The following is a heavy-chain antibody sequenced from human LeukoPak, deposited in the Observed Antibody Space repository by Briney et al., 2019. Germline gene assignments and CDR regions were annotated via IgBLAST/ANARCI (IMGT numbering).Heavy chain of an antibody. Sequence: GGSLRLSCAASGFTLYHYGMHWVRQAPGKGLEWVAVIWYDGSNKYYADSVKGRFTIPRDNSKNTLYLQMNSLRAEDTAVYYCARGAKGASSRVPYYFDYWGQGTLVTVSS. CDR3: ARGAKGASSRVPYYFDY. CDR1: GFTLYHYG. D-gene: IGHD6-13*01. J-gene: IGHJ4*02. V-gene: IGHV3-33*08. CDR2: IWYDGSNK.